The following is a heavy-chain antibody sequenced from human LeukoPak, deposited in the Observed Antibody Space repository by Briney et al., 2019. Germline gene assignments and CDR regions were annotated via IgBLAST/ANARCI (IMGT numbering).Heavy chain of an antibody. CDR3: ARDPAAAGTRHAFDI. Sequence: SVKVSCKASGGTFSSYAISWVRQAPGQGLEWMGGIIPIFGTANYAQKSQGRVTITADESTSTAYMELSSLRSEDTAVYYCARDPAAAGTRHAFDIWGQGTMVTVSS. J-gene: IGHJ3*02. CDR2: IIPIFGTA. D-gene: IGHD6-13*01. V-gene: IGHV1-69*01. CDR1: GGTFSSYA.